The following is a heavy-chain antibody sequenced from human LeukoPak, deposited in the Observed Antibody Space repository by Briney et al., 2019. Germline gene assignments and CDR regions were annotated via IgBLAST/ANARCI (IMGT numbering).Heavy chain of an antibody. CDR1: GVSISSYY. V-gene: IGHV4-59*01. Sequence: PSETLSLTCTVSGVSISSYYLSWIRQPPGKGLDWIGYIYYSGSTNYNPSLKSRVTISVHTSKNQFSLKLSSVTAAATAVYYCARAYYGSGSYYNVYNWFDPWGQGTLVTVSS. D-gene: IGHD3-10*01. J-gene: IGHJ5*02. CDR2: IYYSGST. CDR3: ARAYYGSGSYYNVYNWFDP.